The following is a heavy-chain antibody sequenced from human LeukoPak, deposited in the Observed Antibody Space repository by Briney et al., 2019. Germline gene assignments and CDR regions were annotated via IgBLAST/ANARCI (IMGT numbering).Heavy chain of an antibody. J-gene: IGHJ6*03. Sequence: PSETLSLTCTVSGGSISSGSYYWSWIRQPAGKGLEWIGYIYYSGSTNYNPSLKSRVTISGDTSKNQFSLKLRSVTAADTAVYYCARDRVGQQLVGRENNYYYMDVWGKGTTVTISS. CDR1: GGSISSGSYY. CDR3: ARDRVGQQLVGRENNYYYMDV. CDR2: IYYSGST. V-gene: IGHV4-61*10. D-gene: IGHD6-13*01.